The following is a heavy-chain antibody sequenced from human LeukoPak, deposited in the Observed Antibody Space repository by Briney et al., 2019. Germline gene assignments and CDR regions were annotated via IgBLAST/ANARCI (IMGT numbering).Heavy chain of an antibody. Sequence: PGGSLRLSCAASGFTFSSYSMNWVRQAPGKGLEWVSSISTGNSYIYYADSVKGRFTISRDNAKNSLYLQMNSLRAEDTAMYYCARDRVATDYYYYGMDVWGQGTTVTVSS. CDR1: GFTFSSYS. CDR3: ARDRVATDYYYYGMDV. V-gene: IGHV3-21*01. D-gene: IGHD5-12*01. J-gene: IGHJ6*02. CDR2: ISTGNSYI.